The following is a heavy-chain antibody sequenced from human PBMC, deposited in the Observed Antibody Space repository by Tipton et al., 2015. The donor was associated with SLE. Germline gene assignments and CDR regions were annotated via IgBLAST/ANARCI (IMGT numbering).Heavy chain of an antibody. CDR3: AKAYSSGWYDGMDV. Sequence: SLRLSCAASGFTFDDYAMHWVRQAPGKGLEWVSGISWNSGSIGYADSVKGRFTISRDNAKNSLYLQMNSLRAEDMALYYCAKAYSSGWYDGMDVWGQGTTVTVSS. D-gene: IGHD6-19*01. V-gene: IGHV3-9*03. CDR2: ISWNSGSI. J-gene: IGHJ6*02. CDR1: GFTFDDYA.